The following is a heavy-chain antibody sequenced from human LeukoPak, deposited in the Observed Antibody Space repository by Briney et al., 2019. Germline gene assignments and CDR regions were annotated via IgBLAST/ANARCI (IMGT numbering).Heavy chain of an antibody. CDR3: ARADCSTTSCPMDV. D-gene: IGHD2-2*01. J-gene: IGHJ6*02. CDR2: IYFTGST. V-gene: IGHV4-59*01. Sequence: SETLSLTCSVSGGSLSSYYWTWIRQPPGKGLEWIGYIYFTGSTNHNPSLKGRVTMSVDTSNNQFSLRLTSVTAADTAVYYCARADCSTTSCPMDVWGQGATVTVSS. CDR1: GGSLSSYY.